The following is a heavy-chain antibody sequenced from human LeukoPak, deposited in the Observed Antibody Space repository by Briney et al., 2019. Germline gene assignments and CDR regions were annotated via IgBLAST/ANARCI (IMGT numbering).Heavy chain of an antibody. Sequence: GGSLRLSCAASGFTFSNYAMSWVRQAPGKGLEWVSPISGSGGSTYYADSVKGRFTISRDNSKNTLYLQMNSLRAEATALYYCGNGRWLVSNWFDPWGQGTLVTVSS. D-gene: IGHD6-19*01. CDR2: ISGSGGST. J-gene: IGHJ5*02. V-gene: IGHV3-23*01. CDR3: GNGRWLVSNWFDP. CDR1: GFTFSNYA.